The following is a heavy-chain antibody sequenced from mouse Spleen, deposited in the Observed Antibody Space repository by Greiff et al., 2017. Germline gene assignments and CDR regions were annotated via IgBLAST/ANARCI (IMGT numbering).Heavy chain of an antibody. CDR3: AKNYYGSSYSAMDY. V-gene: IGHV2-5-1*01. Sequence: VHLVESGPSLVQPSQSLSITCTVSGFSLTSYGVHWVRQSPGKGLEWLGVIWRGGSTDYNAAFMSRLSITKDNSKSQVFFKMNSLQADDTAIYYCAKNYYGSSYSAMDYWGQGTSVTVSS. J-gene: IGHJ4*01. D-gene: IGHD1-1*01. CDR2: IWRGGST. CDR1: GFSLTSYG.